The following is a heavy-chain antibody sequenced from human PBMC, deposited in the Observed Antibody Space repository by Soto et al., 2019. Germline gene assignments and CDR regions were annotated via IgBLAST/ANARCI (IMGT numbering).Heavy chain of an antibody. CDR1: GYSFTSYW. CDR2: IYPGDSDT. J-gene: IGHJ6*02. Sequence: PGESLKISCKGSGYSFTSYWIGWVRQMPGKGLEWMGIIYPGDSDTRYSPSFQGQVTISADKSISTAYLQWSSLKASDTAMYYCARTAAARQYYCGMDVRGQGTTVTGSS. V-gene: IGHV5-51*01. CDR3: ARTAAARQYYCGMDV. D-gene: IGHD6-6*01.